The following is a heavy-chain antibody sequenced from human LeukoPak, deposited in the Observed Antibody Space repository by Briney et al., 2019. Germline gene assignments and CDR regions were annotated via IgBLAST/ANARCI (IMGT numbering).Heavy chain of an antibody. CDR3: AKDLTIFGVVTPDY. CDR1: GFTFSSYG. Sequence: GGSLRLSCAASGFTFSSYGMHWVRQAPGKGLEWVAFIRYDGSNKYYADSVKGRFTISRDNSKNTLYLQMNSLRAEDTAVYYCAKDLTIFGVVTPDYWGQGTLVTVSS. D-gene: IGHD3-3*01. CDR2: IRYDGSNK. J-gene: IGHJ4*02. V-gene: IGHV3-30*02.